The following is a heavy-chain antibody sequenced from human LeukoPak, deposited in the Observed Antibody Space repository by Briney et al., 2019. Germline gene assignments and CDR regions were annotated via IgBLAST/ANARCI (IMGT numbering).Heavy chain of an antibody. CDR1: GFTFSSYW. CDR3: ARGGGLDV. Sequence: GGSLRLSCAASGFTFSSYWMNWARQAPGKGLEWVASINHNGNVNYYVDSVKGRFTISRDNTKNSPYLQMSNLRAEDTAVYFCARGGGLDVWGQGATVTVSS. J-gene: IGHJ6*02. V-gene: IGHV3-7*03. CDR2: INHNGNVN. D-gene: IGHD3-16*01.